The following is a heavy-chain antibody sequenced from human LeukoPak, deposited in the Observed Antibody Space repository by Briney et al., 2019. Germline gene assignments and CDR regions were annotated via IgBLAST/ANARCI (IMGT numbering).Heavy chain of an antibody. CDR2: IYSGGST. J-gene: IGHJ3*02. CDR1: GFTFSSYS. Sequence: GGSLRLSCAASGFTFSSYSMNWVRQAPGKGLEWVSVIYSGGSTYYADSVKGRFTISRDNSKNTLYLQMNSLRAEDTAVYYCAGGYYGSGSLGAFDIWGRGTMVTVSS. V-gene: IGHV3-53*01. D-gene: IGHD3-10*01. CDR3: AGGYYGSGSLGAFDI.